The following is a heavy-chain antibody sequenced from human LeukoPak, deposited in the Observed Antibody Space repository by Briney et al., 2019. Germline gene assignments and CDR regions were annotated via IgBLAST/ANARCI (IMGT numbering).Heavy chain of an antibody. CDR1: GSSFTTYV. J-gene: IGHJ6*02. CDR2: ISGYNGDT. CDR3: ASGQPHRGLQYYYGMDV. Sequence: ASVKLTFYTSGSSFTTYVTSLVRQGHGQGLERMGWISGYNGDTKYAQDFQGRVTMTTDTSTSTAYMELSSLRSEDKAVYYCASGQPHRGLQYYYGMDVWGQGTTVTVSS. V-gene: IGHV1-18*01. D-gene: IGHD2-15*01.